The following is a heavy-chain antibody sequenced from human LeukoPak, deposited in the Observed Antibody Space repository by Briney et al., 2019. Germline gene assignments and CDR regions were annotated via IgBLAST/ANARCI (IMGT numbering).Heavy chain of an antibody. V-gene: IGHV3-23*01. CDR2: ITGAGGRGGI. J-gene: IGHJ4*02. CDR1: GFTFANYA. D-gene: IGHD2-8*02. Sequence: GRSLRLSCAASGFTFANYALNWVRQAPGERLEWVASITGAGGRGGIYYADSVKGRFTISRDNSKNTVYLQMTSLRADDTAVYHCAKGDRGHCTGAKCYPLDYWGQGTVVTVSS. CDR3: AKGDRGHCTGAKCYPLDY.